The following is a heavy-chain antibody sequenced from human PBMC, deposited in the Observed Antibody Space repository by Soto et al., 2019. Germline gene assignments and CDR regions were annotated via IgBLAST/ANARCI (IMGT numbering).Heavy chain of an antibody. D-gene: IGHD2-2*01. CDR3: ARERNIVVVPAASLGYYYYGMDV. CDR2: INHSGST. CDR1: GGSFSGYY. Sequence: SETLSLTCAVYGGSFSGYYWSWIRQPPGKGLEWIGEINHSGSTNYNPSLRSRVTISVDTSKNQFSLKLSSVTAADTAVYYCARERNIVVVPAASLGYYYYGMDVWGQGTTVTVSS. V-gene: IGHV4-34*01. J-gene: IGHJ6*02.